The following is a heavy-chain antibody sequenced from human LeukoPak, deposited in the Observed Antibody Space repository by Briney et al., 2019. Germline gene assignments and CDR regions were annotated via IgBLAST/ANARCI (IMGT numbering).Heavy chain of an antibody. CDR3: ARDKVGPSLYYFDY. CDR1: GGSISSYY. Sequence: SETLSPTCTVSGGSISSYYWSWIRQPAGKGLEWIGRIYTSGSTNYNPSLKSRVTMSVDTSKNQFSLKLSSVTAADTAVYYCARDKVGPSLYYFDYWGQGTLVTVSS. V-gene: IGHV4-4*07. D-gene: IGHD3-16*01. CDR2: IYTSGST. J-gene: IGHJ4*02.